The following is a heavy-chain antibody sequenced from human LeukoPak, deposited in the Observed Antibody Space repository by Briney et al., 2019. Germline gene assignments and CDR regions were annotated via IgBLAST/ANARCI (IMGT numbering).Heavy chain of an antibody. Sequence: SGVSLTLSCSASRFTFYIYTMKWLRQATGKGVECVSSINTNSSYIYYADSVKCRFTLSRDNAKNSLYLQINSLRVEDTALYYCARSIYCSGGSCDYYYYYMDVWGKGTTVTVSS. CDR1: RFTFYIYT. CDR3: ARSIYCSGGSCDYYYYYMDV. D-gene: IGHD2-15*01. V-gene: IGHV3-21*04. J-gene: IGHJ6*03. CDR2: INTNSSYI.